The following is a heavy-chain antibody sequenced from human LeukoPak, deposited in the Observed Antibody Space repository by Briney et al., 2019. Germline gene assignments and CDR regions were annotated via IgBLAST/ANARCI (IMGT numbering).Heavy chain of an antibody. Sequence: ASVKVSCKASGYTFTDDYIHWVRQAPGQGLEWMGWVNPNSGDTNHAHKFQGRVTMTSDTSISTAYMDLNRVRSDDTAVYYCALLFSSTWYRFDSWGQGTLVTVSS. CDR2: VNPNSGDT. D-gene: IGHD6-13*01. V-gene: IGHV1-2*02. J-gene: IGHJ4*02. CDR1: GYTFTDDY. CDR3: ALLFSSTWYRFDS.